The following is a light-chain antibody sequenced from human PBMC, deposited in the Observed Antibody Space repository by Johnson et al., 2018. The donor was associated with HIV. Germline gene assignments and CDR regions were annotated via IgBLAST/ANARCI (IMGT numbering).Light chain of an antibody. CDR2: ENT. J-gene: IGLJ1*01. CDR3: GTWDSSLRGV. V-gene: IGLV1-51*01. Sequence: QSVLTQPPSVSAAPGQKVTISCSGSSSNIGNNYVSWYQQLPGTAPKLLIYENTKRPSGIPDRFSGSKSGPSATLGITGLQTGDEADYYCGTWDSSLRGVFGTGTKVTVL. CDR1: SSNIGNNY.